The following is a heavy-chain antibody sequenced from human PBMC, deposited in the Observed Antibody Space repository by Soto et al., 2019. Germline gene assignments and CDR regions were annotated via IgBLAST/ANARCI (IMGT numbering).Heavy chain of an antibody. CDR2: INAGNGNT. CDR3: ARSSTGGTRRYLDY. V-gene: IGHV1-3*01. Sequence: QVQLVQSGAEVKKPGASVKVSCKASGYTFTSYAMHWVRQAPGQRIEWMGWINAGNGNTKYSQQFQGRVTITRDTSASTAYMELSSLRSEDTAVYYGARSSTGGTRRYLDYWGQVTLVTVSS. J-gene: IGHJ4*02. CDR1: GYTFTSYA. D-gene: IGHD1-1*01.